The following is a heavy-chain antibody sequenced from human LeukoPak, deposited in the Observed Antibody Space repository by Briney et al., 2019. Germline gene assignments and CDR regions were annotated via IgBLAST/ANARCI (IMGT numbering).Heavy chain of an antibody. CDR1: GGSFSGYY. J-gene: IGHJ4*02. D-gene: IGHD3-3*01. Sequence: PSETLSLTCAVYGGSFSGYYWSWIRQPPGKGLEWIGEINHSGSTNYNPSLKSRVTISVDTSKNQFSLKLSSVTAADTAVYYCARGRKGFLEWLLLGYYFDYWGQGTLVTVSS. CDR3: ARGRKGFLEWLLLGYYFDY. CDR2: INHSGST. V-gene: IGHV4-34*01.